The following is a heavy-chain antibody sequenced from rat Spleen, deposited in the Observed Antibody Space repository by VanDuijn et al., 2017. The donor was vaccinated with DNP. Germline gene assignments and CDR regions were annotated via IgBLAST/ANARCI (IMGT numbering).Heavy chain of an antibody. CDR2: IVYDGSGA. Sequence: EVQLVESGGDPVQPGRSLKLSCVASGFTFNNYWMTWVRQAPKKGLEWVATIVYDGSGAYYGDSVTGRFTISRDNAKRTLYLQMDSLTSEDTATYYCATHGSISTISTGAMDVWGQGTSVTVSS. V-gene: IGHV5-22*01. D-gene: IGHD1-2*01. CDR3: ATHGSISTISTGAMDV. CDR1: GFTFNNYW. J-gene: IGHJ4*01.